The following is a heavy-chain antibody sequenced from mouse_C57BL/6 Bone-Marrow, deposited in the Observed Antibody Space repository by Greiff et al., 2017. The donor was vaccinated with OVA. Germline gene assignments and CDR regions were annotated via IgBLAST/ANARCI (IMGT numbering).Heavy chain of an antibody. CDR2: IYIGNGYT. CDR3: ARSTGTGAWFAY. CDR1: GYTFTSYG. V-gene: IGHV1-58*01. Sequence: VQLQQSGAELVRPGSSVKMSCKTSGYTFTSYGINWVKQRPGQGLEWIGYIYIGNGYTEYHEKFKGKATLTSDTSSSTAYMQLSSLTSEDSAIXFWARSTGTGAWFAYWGQGTLVTVSA. D-gene: IGHD4-1*02. J-gene: IGHJ3*01.